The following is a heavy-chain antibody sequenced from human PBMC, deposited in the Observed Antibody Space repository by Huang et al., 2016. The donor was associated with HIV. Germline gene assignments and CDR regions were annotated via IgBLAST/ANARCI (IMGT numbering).Heavy chain of an antibody. Sequence: QLQLQESGSGLVKPSQTLSLTCAVTGDSITSPGNSWSWIRQPPGKGLEWIGYIHQRWSTSYSPSLKSRVTISLDRSKNQFSLNLRSMTAADTAVYYCARGLLPNYWGQGTLVTVSS. V-gene: IGHV4-30-2*01. CDR2: IHQRWST. CDR1: GDSITSPGNS. D-gene: IGHD2-15*01. J-gene: IGHJ4*02. CDR3: ARGLLPNY.